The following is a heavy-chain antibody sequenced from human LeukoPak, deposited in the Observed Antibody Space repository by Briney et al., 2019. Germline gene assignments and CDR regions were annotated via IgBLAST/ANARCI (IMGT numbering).Heavy chain of an antibody. J-gene: IGHJ4*02. Sequence: GGSLRLSCAASGFTFDDYAIHWVRQAPGKGLEWVSGINWNSGSIGYADSVKGRFTISRDNAKNSLYLQMNSLRAEDTALYYCAKDRHPNYYDSRGAFDYWGQGTLVTVSS. CDR3: AKDRHPNYYDSRGAFDY. CDR2: INWNSGSI. D-gene: IGHD3-22*01. CDR1: GFTFDDYA. V-gene: IGHV3-9*01.